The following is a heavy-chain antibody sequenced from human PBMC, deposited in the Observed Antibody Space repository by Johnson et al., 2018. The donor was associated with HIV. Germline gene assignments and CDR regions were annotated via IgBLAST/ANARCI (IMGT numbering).Heavy chain of an antibody. D-gene: IGHD5-18*01. CDR2: IKSKTDGGTT. CDR1: GFTFSNAW. CDR3: AKAHLDTAMARDPHDAFDI. J-gene: IGHJ3*02. V-gene: IGHV3-15*01. Sequence: EVQLVESGVGLVKPGGSLRLSCAASGFTFSNAWMSWVRQAPGKGLEWVGRIKSKTDGGTTDYAAPVKGRFTISRDDSKNTLYLQMNSLRAEDTAVYYCAKAHLDTAMARDPHDAFDIWGQGTMVTVSS.